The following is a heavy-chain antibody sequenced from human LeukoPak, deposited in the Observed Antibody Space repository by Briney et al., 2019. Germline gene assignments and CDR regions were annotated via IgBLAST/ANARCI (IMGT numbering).Heavy chain of an antibody. CDR1: GFAFRTYA. D-gene: IGHD2-2*01. CDR2: IISSGDVT. CDR3: AKIFEGCSSTSCYATYMDV. V-gene: IGHV3-23*01. Sequence: GGSLRLSCAASGFAFRTYAMSWVRQAPGKGLEWVSSIISSGDVTYYADSLKGRFTISRDNSKNMVYLQMNSLRAEDTAVYYCAKIFEGCSSTSCYATYMDVWGKGTTVTISS. J-gene: IGHJ6*03.